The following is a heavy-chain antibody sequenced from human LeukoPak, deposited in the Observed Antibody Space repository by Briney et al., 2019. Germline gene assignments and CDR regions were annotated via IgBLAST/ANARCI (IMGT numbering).Heavy chain of an antibody. J-gene: IGHJ3*01. V-gene: IGHV1-69*13. CDR3: ARGANRIPMVRGATVVLDVFDV. CDR2: IIPIFGTA. CDR1: GGTFSSYA. D-gene: IGHD3-10*01. Sequence: GASVKVSCKASGGTFSSYAISWVRQAPGQGLEWMGGIIPIFGTANYAQKFQGRVTITADESTSTAYMELSSLRSEDTAVYYCARGANRIPMVRGATVVLDVFDVWGQGTVITVSS.